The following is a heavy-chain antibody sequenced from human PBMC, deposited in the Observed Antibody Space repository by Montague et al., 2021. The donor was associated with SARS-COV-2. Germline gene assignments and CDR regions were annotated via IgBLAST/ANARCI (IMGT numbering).Heavy chain of an antibody. CDR3: ARGADYEFWSGFLRYKWFDP. D-gene: IGHD3-3*01. Sequence: SETLSLTCTVYGGSLSGNYWAWFRQNPPKGLVWIGEINHRGSTNSNPSLNSRLTTSVDTTKKQFSLKLNSLTAADTAVFYCARGADYEFWSGFLRYKWFDPWGLGTPVTVSS. CDR2: INHRGST. J-gene: IGHJ5*02. CDR1: GGSLSGNY. V-gene: IGHV4-34*01.